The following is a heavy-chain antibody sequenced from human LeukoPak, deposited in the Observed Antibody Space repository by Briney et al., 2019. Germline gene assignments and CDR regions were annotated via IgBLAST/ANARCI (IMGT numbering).Heavy chain of an antibody. CDR3: ARARGVAAYFDY. CDR1: GLTFSSYG. V-gene: IGHV3-33*01. Sequence: GGSLRLSCAASGLTFSSYGMHWVRQAPGKGLEWVAVIWYDGSNKYYADSVKGRFTISRDNSKNTLYLQMNSLRAEDTAVYYCARARGVAAYFDYWGQGTLVTVSS. CDR2: IWYDGSNK. J-gene: IGHJ4*02. D-gene: IGHD6-19*01.